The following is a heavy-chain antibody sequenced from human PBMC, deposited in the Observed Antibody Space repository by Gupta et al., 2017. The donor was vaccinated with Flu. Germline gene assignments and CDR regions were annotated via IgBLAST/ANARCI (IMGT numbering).Heavy chain of an antibody. CDR1: GLPFSSYA. J-gene: IGHJ3*02. CDR3: AKVPEYSSSSGAFDI. V-gene: IGHV3-23*01. D-gene: IGHD6-6*01. CDR2: ISSSGGST. Sequence: EEQLLESVGGLVQPGGSLRLSCAASGLPFSSYAMCLVSQAPGKGLEWVSAISSSGGSTYYADSVKGRFTISRDNSKNTLYLQMNSLRDEDTAVYYCAKVPEYSSSSGAFDIWGQGTMVTGSS.